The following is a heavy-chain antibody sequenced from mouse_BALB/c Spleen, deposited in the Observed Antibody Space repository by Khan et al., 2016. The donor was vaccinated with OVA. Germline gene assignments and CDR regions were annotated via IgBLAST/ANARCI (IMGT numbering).Heavy chain of an antibody. V-gene: IGHV2-6-4*01. CDR3: ARAYYRYDGDYAMDY. J-gene: IGHJ4*01. D-gene: IGHD2-14*01. CDR1: GFSLSRYN. CDR2: IWGGGGT. Sequence: QVQLKESGPGLVAPSQSLSITCTVSGFSLSRYNIHWVRQPPGKGLEWLGMIWGGGGTDYYSTLKIRLSISKDNSTSQVFFNMQSLQTGDTARCYCARAYYRYDGDYAMDYWGQGTSVTVSS.